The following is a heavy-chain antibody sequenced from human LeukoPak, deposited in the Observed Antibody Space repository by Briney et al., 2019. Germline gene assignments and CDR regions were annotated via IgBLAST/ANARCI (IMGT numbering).Heavy chain of an antibody. J-gene: IGHJ4*02. Sequence: ASVKVSCKASGYTFTSYYVHWVRQAPGQGLEWMGIINPSGGSTSYAQKFQGRVTMTRDTSTSTVYMELSSLRSEDTAVYYCARARNYCSGGSCYGGIFDYWGQGTLVTVSS. V-gene: IGHV1-46*01. CDR1: GYTFTSYY. D-gene: IGHD2-15*01. CDR2: INPSGGST. CDR3: ARARNYCSGGSCYGGIFDY.